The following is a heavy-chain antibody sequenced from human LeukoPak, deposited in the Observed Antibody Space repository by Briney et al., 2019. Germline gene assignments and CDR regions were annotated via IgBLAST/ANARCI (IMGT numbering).Heavy chain of an antibody. V-gene: IGHV1-18*01. CDR1: GYTFTSYG. CDR2: ISGYHGHT. CDR3: ARCGIIVGGVARPFGACFDY. D-gene: IGHD3-16*01. J-gene: IGHJ4*02. Sequence: GASVKVSCKASGYTFTSYGCSWVRLAPPQGHEWMGWISGYHGHTNYAQNLQGRVTMTTDTSTSTASMELGSLRSDDTAVYYCARCGIIVGGVARPFGACFDYWGQGTLVTVSS.